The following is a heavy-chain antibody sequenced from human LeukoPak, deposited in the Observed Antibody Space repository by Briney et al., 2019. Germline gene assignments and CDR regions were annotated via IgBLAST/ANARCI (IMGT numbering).Heavy chain of an antibody. D-gene: IGHD5/OR15-5a*01. CDR3: ARSSESNFDY. CDR2: ISTSGGSS. J-gene: IGHJ4*02. Sequence: GGSLRLSCAASGFTFSSYAMSWVRQAPGKGLEWVSGISTSGGSSSYADSVKGRFTISRDNPRNTLYMQMNSLRAEDTAVYYCARSSESNFDYWGQGTLVTVSS. CDR1: GFTFSSYA. V-gene: IGHV3-23*01.